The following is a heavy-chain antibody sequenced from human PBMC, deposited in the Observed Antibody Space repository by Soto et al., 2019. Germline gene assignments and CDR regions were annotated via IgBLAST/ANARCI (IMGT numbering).Heavy chain of an antibody. Sequence: GGSLRLSCSASGFIFSESAIYWVRQVPGKGLEAISAVSTSGRSTYYADSVKDRFTISRDNSKNTLFLQMGSLRPEDTAIYYCVKQAHGLDGVAFDYWGQGTRVTVSS. J-gene: IGHJ4*02. CDR2: VSTSGRST. CDR1: GFIFSESA. CDR3: VKQAHGLDGVAFDY. D-gene: IGHD2-15*01. V-gene: IGHV3-64D*06.